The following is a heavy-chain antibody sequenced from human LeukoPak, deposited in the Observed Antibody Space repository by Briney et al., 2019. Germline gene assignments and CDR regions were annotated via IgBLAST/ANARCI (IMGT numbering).Heavy chain of an antibody. V-gene: IGHV3-33*01. CDR2: IWYDGSNK. CDR3: ARQSSATIVSAFAF. CDR1: GSTFNTFD. D-gene: IGHD2-15*01. J-gene: IGHJ3*01. Sequence: ARSLRLSCAASGSTFNTFDMHWVRQAPGKGLEWVAVIWYDGSNKYYADSVKGRFTISRDNSKNTLYLQMNSLRAEDTAVYYCARQSSATIVSAFAFWGQGTMVTVSS.